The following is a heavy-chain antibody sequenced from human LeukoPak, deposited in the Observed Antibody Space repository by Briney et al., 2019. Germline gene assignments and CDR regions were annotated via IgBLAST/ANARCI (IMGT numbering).Heavy chain of an antibody. Sequence: SETLSLTCSVSGGSIISSNWWGWIRQPPGQGLEWIGEIFQSGKTDYNPSLRSRVIISINKSKNQFSLQLNSVTAADTAIYYCARHFRLVVENWFDHWGQGTLVTVSS. D-gene: IGHD2-21*01. J-gene: IGHJ5*02. CDR2: IFQSGKT. V-gene: IGHV4/OR15-8*02. CDR3: ARHFRLVVENWFDH. CDR1: GGSIISSNW.